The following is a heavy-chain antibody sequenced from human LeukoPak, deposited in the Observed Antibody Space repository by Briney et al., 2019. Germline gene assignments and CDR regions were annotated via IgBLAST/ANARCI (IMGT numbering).Heavy chain of an antibody. D-gene: IGHD1-26*01. CDR1: AFTFSDYS. J-gene: IGHJ4*02. CDR3: ARDRLTSGSYFFDY. CDR2: ISGSSSTI. Sequence: PGGSLRLSCAASAFTFSDYSMNWVRQAPGKGLEWISYISGSSSTIYYADSVRGRFTISRDNAKNSMHLQMNSLRAEDTAVYYCARDRLTSGSYFFDYWGQGTLVTVSS. V-gene: IGHV3-48*01.